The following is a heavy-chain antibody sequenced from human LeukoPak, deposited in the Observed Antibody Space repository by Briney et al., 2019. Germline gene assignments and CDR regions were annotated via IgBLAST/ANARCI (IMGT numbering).Heavy chain of an antibody. CDR2: IKSKTDGGTT. Sequence: GSLILSCAASGFTFSNAWMSWVRQAPGKGLEWVGRIKSKTDGGTTNYAAPVKGRFTISRDDSKNTLYLQMNSLKTEDTAVYYCTTSDCSSTSCYRVRFDYWGQGTLVTVSS. D-gene: IGHD2-2*02. CDR1: GFTFSNAW. J-gene: IGHJ4*02. V-gene: IGHV3-15*01. CDR3: TTSDCSSTSCYRVRFDY.